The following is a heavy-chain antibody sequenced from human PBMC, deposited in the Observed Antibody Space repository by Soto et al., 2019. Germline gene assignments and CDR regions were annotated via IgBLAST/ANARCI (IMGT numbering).Heavy chain of an antibody. V-gene: IGHV1-46*01. CDR3: AEEGGDRAGYGMDV. J-gene: IGHJ6*02. Sequence: GASVKVSCKSSGYTFTSYYMHCVRQAPGQGLEWMGIINPSGGSTSYAQKFQGRVTMTRDTSTSTVYMELSSLRSEDTAVYYCAEEGGDRAGYGMDVWGQGTTVTVSS. CDR2: INPSGGST. CDR1: GYTFTSYY. D-gene: IGHD3-16*01.